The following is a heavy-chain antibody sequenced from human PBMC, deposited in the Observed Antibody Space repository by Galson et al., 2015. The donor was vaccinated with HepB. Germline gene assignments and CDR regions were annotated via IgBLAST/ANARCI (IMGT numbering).Heavy chain of an antibody. CDR1: GFTFSRHG. V-gene: IGHV3-30*02. J-gene: IGHJ4*02. CDR3: AKDPYLYSALAGTMAGFDY. D-gene: IGHD6-19*01. Sequence: SLRLSCAASGFTFSRHGMSWVRRAPGKGLEWVATTWYDGSNKYYADSVKGRFTISRDNSKNTLYLQMNSLRAEDTALYYCAKDPYLYSALAGTMAGFDYWGQGTLVTVSS. CDR2: TWYDGSNK.